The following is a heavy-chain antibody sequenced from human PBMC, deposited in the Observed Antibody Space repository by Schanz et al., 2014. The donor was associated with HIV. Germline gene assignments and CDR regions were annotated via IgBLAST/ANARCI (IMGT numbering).Heavy chain of an antibody. CDR1: GYTLTNYG. CDR2: ISAYNGNT. V-gene: IGHV1-18*01. CDR3: AGGTILGEMAT. Sequence: QVQLMQSGAEMKKPGASVKVSCKASGYTLTNYGISWVRQAPGQGLEGMGWISAYNGNTNSAQKFQGRVTMTIDTSTSTAYVELRSLTSDDTAVYYCAGGTILGEMATWGQGTLVTVSS. D-gene: IGHD3-16*01. J-gene: IGHJ5*02.